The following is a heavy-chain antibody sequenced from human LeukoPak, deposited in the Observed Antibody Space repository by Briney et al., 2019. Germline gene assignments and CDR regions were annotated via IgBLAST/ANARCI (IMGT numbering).Heavy chain of an antibody. CDR2: VYDRGGT. V-gene: IGHV4-59*01. CDR3: ARASDSGDWHLGY. D-gene: IGHD2-21*02. J-gene: IGHJ4*02. CDR1: GDFISRYY. Sequence: PSETLSLTCTVSGDFISRYYWSWIRQSPGKGLEWIGYVYDRGGTNYNPSLKSRAIISADTSKNQFSLKVTSVTAADTAMYCCARASDSGDWHLGYWGQGTLVTVSS.